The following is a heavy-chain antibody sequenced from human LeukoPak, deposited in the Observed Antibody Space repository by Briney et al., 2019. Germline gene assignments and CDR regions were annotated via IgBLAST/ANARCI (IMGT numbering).Heavy chain of an antibody. CDR3: AAGITATTIEDYYYGMDV. J-gene: IGHJ6*02. V-gene: IGHV1-58*02. CDR1: GFTFTSSA. CDR2: IVVGSGNT. D-gene: IGHD4-17*01. Sequence: ASVKVSCKASGFTFTSSAMQWVRQARGQRLEWIGWIVVGSGNTNYAQKFQERVTITRDMSTSTAYMELSSLRSEDTAAYYCAAGITATTIEDYYYGMDVWGQGTTVTVSS.